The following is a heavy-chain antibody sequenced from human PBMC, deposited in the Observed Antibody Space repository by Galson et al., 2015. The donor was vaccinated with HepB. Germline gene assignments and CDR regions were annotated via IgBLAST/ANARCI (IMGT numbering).Heavy chain of an antibody. J-gene: IGHJ6*02. V-gene: IGHV4-39*01. CDR1: GASTSSSSYY. D-gene: IGHD3-16*02. Sequence: QVQLQESGPGLVKPSETLSLTCTVSGASTSSSSYYWNWIRQSPGKGLEWIGSVYYSGVTYYNPSLKSRVTISIYTSKNQFSLRVGSVAAADTALYYCARALGGSYFYGLDVWGQGTTVAVSS. CDR3: ARALGGSYFYGLDV. CDR2: VYYSGVT.